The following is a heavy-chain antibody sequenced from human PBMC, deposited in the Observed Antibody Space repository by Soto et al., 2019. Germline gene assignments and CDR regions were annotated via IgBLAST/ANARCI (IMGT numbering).Heavy chain of an antibody. Sequence: EVHVVESGGGLVKPGGSLRLSCTFTFSMYSMNWVRQAPGKGLEWVASISSGSAYIKYAESVKGRFTISRDNAKNSLHLQMNSLRAEDTAIYHCARDQGGSYDSWFDPWGQGTLVTVSS. V-gene: IGHV3-21*06. D-gene: IGHD1-26*01. CDR2: ISSGSAYI. CDR1: FTFSMYS. J-gene: IGHJ5*02. CDR3: ARDQGGSYDSWFDP.